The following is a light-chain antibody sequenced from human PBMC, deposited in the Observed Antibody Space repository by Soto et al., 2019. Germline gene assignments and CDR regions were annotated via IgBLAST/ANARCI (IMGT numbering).Light chain of an antibody. Sequence: EIVMAQCPGTLSVSPGERATLSCRASQSVSSNLAWYQQKPGQPPRLLIYGASTRATGVPARFSGSGSGTEFTLTISSLQSEDFAVYYCQQYDNWPPITFGQGTRLEIK. J-gene: IGKJ5*01. CDR1: QSVSSN. CDR3: QQYDNWPPIT. V-gene: IGKV3-15*01. CDR2: GAS.